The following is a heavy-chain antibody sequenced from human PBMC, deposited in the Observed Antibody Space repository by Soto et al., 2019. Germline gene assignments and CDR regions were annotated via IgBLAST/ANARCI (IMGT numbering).Heavy chain of an antibody. CDR3: AAGLGSTVDAFDI. Sequence: SETLSLTCTVSCGSISSYYWSWIRQPPGKGLEWIGYIYYSGSTNYNPSLKSRVTISVDTSKNQFSLKLSSVTAADTAVYYCAAGLGSTVDAFDIWGQGTMVTVSS. D-gene: IGHD4-17*01. V-gene: IGHV4-59*01. CDR2: IYYSGST. CDR1: CGSISSYY. J-gene: IGHJ3*02.